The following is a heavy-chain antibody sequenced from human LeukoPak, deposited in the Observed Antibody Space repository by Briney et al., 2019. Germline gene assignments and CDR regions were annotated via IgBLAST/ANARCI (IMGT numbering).Heavy chain of an antibody. Sequence: GGSLRLSCAASGFTFSSYSMNWVRQAPGKGLEWVSSISSSSSYIYYADSAKGRFTISRDNAKNSLYLQMNSLRAEDTAVYYCARADYDSSGYIDYWGQGTLVTVSS. V-gene: IGHV3-21*01. CDR3: ARADYDSSGYIDY. CDR2: ISSSSSYI. J-gene: IGHJ4*02. D-gene: IGHD3-22*01. CDR1: GFTFSSYS.